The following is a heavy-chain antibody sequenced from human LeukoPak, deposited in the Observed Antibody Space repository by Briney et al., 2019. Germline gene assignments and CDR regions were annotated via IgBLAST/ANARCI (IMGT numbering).Heavy chain of an antibody. CDR3: ARDRRYCSSTSCIFDP. CDR1: GYTFTSYY. V-gene: IGHV1-46*01. D-gene: IGHD2-2*01. Sequence: ASVNVSCKASGYTFTSYYMHWVRQAPGQGREWRGIINPSGGSTSYAQMFQGRVTMTRDTSTSTVYMELSSLRSEDTAVYYCARDRRYCSSTSCIFDPWGQGTLVTVSS. J-gene: IGHJ5*02. CDR2: INPSGGST.